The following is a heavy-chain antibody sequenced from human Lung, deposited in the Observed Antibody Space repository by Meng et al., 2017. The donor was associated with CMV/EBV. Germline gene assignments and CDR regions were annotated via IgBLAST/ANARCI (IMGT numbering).Heavy chain of an antibody. V-gene: IGHV3-21*01. J-gene: IGHJ6*02. CDR1: GFTFSPYN. Sequence: GGSLRLXXVGSGFTFSPYNMNWVRQAPGKGLEWVSSIDASGSNIYYADAVKGRCTISRDNAKNSLFLQMNSLGADDAAVCFCARGPPPHYYAMDFWGRGTXVAVAS. CDR3: ARGPPPHYYAMDF. CDR2: IDASGSNI.